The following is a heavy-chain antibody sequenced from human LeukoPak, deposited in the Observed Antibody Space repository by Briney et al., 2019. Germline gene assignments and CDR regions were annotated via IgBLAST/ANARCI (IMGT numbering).Heavy chain of an antibody. V-gene: IGHV3-23*01. Sequence: GGSLRLSCAAYGFTFSSYAMSWVRQAPGKGMEWVSAISGSGGSTYYADSVKGRFTISRDNPKNSLYLQMNTLRPEDTAVYYCARERQNKDFWSGGDYWGQGTLVTVSS. CDR1: GFTFSSYA. CDR2: ISGSGGST. J-gene: IGHJ4*02. D-gene: IGHD3-3*01. CDR3: ARERQNKDFWSGGDY.